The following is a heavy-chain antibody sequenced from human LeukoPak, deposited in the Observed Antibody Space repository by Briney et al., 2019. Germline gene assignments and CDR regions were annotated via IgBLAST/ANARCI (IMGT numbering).Heavy chain of an antibody. Sequence: GGSLSLSCRASGFTFSTYGMHWVRQAPGKGREWVAFIRYDGSNKYYADSVKGRFTISRDNSKNTLYLQMNSLRAEDTAVYFCAKDKDPWKSTSISDFDYWGQGTLVTVSS. CDR2: IRYDGSNK. V-gene: IGHV3-30*02. CDR3: AKDKDPWKSTSISDFDY. J-gene: IGHJ4*02. D-gene: IGHD1-1*01. CDR1: GFTFSTYG.